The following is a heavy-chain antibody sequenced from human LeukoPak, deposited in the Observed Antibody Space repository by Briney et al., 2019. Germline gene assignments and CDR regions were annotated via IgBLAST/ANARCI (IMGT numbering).Heavy chain of an antibody. J-gene: IGHJ3*02. Sequence: GASVKVSCKASGYTFTSYGISWVRQAPGQGLEWMGWISAYNGNTNYAQKLQGRVTMTTDTSTSAAYMELRSLRSDDTAVYYCASRGDGYGDYVLGPGAFDIWGQGTMVTVSS. D-gene: IGHD4-17*01. V-gene: IGHV1-18*01. CDR2: ISAYNGNT. CDR3: ASRGDGYGDYVLGPGAFDI. CDR1: GYTFTSYG.